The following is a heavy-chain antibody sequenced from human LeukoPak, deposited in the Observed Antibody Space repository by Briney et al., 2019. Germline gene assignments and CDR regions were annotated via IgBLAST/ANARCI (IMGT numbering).Heavy chain of an antibody. CDR2: ISSDGSQK. CDR3: ARDHGY. V-gene: IGHV3-30*04. Sequence: PGRSLRLSCAGSGFTFSRYAMHWVRQAPGKGLEWVTVISSDGSQKYYADSVEGRFTISRDNSKNTLYLQMNSLRAEDTAVYYCARDHGYWGQGTLVTVSS. CDR1: GFTFSRYA. J-gene: IGHJ4*02.